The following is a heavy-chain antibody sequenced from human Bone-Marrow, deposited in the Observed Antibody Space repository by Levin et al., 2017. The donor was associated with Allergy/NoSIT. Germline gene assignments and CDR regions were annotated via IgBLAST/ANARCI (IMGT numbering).Heavy chain of an antibody. V-gene: IGHV4-59*08. J-gene: IGHJ6*02. CDR2: IYYSGST. CDR1: GGSISSYY. CDR3: ARHTGSIQLWFSVQFPRADTSSKYGMDV. Sequence: SQTLSLTCTVSGGSISSYYWSWIRQPPGKGLEWIGYIYYSGSTNYNPSLKSRVTISVDTSKNQFSLKLSSVTAADTAVYYCARHTGSIQLWFSVQFPRADTSSKYGMDVWGQGTTVTVSS. D-gene: IGHD5-18*01.